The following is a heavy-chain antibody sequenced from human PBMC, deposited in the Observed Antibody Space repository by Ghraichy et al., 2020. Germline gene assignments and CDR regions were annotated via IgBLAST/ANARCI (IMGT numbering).Heavy chain of an antibody. J-gene: IGHJ4*02. CDR3: GSSGTSLFLPRVDY. CDR2: ISSGSGSI. V-gene: IGHV3-21*01. CDR1: GFNFRAYC. D-gene: IGHD2-2*01. Sequence: GGSLRLSCAASGFNFRAYCMNWVRQVPGKGLEWVSSISSGSGSISYADSVKGRFTISRDDATTSLYLQMTNLRAEDTAVYYCGSSGTSLFLPRVDYWGQGTLVTVSS.